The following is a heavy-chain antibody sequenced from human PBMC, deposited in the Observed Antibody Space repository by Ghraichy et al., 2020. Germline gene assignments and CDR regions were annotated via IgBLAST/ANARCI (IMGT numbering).Heavy chain of an antibody. Sequence: SETLSLTCTVSGGSLIRSTYYWGWIRQPPGKGLEWIGSIFYSGGTYYNPSLNSRVTISIDTSNNQFSLRLSTVTAADTAVYYCARHAMDSYYGSGIDYWGQGTLVTVSS. J-gene: IGHJ4*02. CDR3: ARHAMDSYYGSGIDY. V-gene: IGHV4-39*01. D-gene: IGHD3-10*01. CDR1: GGSLIRSTYY. CDR2: IFYSGGT.